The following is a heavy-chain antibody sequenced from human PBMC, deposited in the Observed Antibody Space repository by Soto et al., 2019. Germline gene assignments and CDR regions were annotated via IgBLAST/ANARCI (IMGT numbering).Heavy chain of an antibody. CDR3: ARERSSHDAFDI. CDR1: GYTFTSYY. D-gene: IGHD1-26*01. Sequence: AALKVSCKSSGYTFTSYYMHWVRQAPGQGLEWMGIINPSGGSTSYAQKFQGRVTMTRDTSTSTVYMELSSLRSEDTAVYYCARERSSHDAFDIWGQGAMVTVSS. J-gene: IGHJ3*02. V-gene: IGHV1-46*01. CDR2: INPSGGST.